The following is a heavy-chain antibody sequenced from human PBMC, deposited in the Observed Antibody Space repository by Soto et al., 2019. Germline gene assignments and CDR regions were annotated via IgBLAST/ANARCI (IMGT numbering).Heavy chain of an antibody. CDR1: GGSISSSSYY. CDR2: IYYSGST. CDR3: AGDKYYYESSGIT. Sequence: PSETLSLTCTVSGGSISSSSYYWGWIRQPPGKGLEWIGSIYYSGSTYYNPSLKSRVTISVDTSKNQFSLKLSSVTAADTAVYYCAGDKYYYESSGITWGQGTLVTVS. D-gene: IGHD3-22*01. J-gene: IGHJ5*02. V-gene: IGHV4-39*01.